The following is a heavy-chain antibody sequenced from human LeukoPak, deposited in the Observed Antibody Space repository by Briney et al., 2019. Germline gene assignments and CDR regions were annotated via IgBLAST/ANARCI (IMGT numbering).Heavy chain of an antibody. CDR1: GGSINSSSYY. Sequence: SETLSLTCTVSGGSINSSSYYWGWIRQPPGKGLEWMGTIYYSGSTYYNPSLKSRVTISVDTSKNQFSLKLSSVTASDTAVYYCARRFAPSRNDAFDIWGQGTMVTVSS. V-gene: IGHV4-39*01. CDR2: IYYSGST. D-gene: IGHD3-10*01. J-gene: IGHJ3*02. CDR3: ARRFAPSRNDAFDI.